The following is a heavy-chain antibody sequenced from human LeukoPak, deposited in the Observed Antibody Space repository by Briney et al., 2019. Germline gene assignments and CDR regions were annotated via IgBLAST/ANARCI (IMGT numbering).Heavy chain of an antibody. CDR3: ASAYYYGSGSYYTSFDYYYGMDV. J-gene: IGHJ6*02. Sequence: ASVKVPCKASGYTFTSYDINWVRQATGQGLEWMGWMNPNSGNTGYAQKFQGRVTMTRNTSISTAYMELSSLRSEDTAVYYCASAYYYGSGSYYTSFDYYYGMDVWGQGTTVTVSS. D-gene: IGHD3-10*01. CDR2: MNPNSGNT. CDR1: GYTFTSYD. V-gene: IGHV1-8*01.